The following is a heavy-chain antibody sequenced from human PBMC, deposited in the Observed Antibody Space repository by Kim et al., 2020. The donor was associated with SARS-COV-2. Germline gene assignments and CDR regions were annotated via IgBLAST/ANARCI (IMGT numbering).Heavy chain of an antibody. J-gene: IGHJ4*02. CDR1: GYTFTSYY. Sequence: ASVKVSCKASGYTFTSYYMHWVRQAPGQGLEWMGIINPSGGSTSYAQKFQGRVTMTRDTSTSTVYMELSSLRSEDTAVYYCARDGPVATSFVDTAMDPFDYWGQGTLVTVSS. CDR3: ARDGPVATSFVDTAMDPFDY. V-gene: IGHV1-46*01. CDR2: INPSGGST. D-gene: IGHD5-18*01.